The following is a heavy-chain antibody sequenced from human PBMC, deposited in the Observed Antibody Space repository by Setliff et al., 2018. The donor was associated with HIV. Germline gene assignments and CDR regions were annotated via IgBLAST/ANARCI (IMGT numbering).Heavy chain of an antibody. V-gene: IGHV4-59*11. CDR1: GGSISSHY. Sequence: SLTCTVSGGSISSHYWSWIRQPPGKGLEWIGYIYYSGSTNSNPSLKSRVSMSVDTSKNQFSLKLSSVTAADTAVYYCARGDFYGTRNYFDYWGQGTLVTVSS. D-gene: IGHD2-8*01. CDR3: ARGDFYGTRNYFDY. J-gene: IGHJ4*02. CDR2: IYYSGST.